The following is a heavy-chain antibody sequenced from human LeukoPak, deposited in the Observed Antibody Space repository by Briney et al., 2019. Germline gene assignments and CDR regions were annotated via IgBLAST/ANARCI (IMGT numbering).Heavy chain of an antibody. J-gene: IGHJ5*02. CDR2: IKQDGSEE. V-gene: IGHV3-7*01. D-gene: IGHD4-17*01. CDR1: GFTFSSYW. Sequence: GWSLRLSCAASGFTFSSYWMSWVRQAPGKGLEWVASIKQDGSEEYYVDSVKGRFTISRDNAKNSLYLQMNSLRAEDTALYYCARAPGEGWFDPWGQGTLVTVSS. CDR3: ARAPGEGWFDP.